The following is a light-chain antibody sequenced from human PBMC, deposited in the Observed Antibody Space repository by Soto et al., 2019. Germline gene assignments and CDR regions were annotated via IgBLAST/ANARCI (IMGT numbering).Light chain of an antibody. V-gene: IGKV3-11*01. CDR1: QSVTWY. CDR3: QQRTNWLT. CDR2: DAT. J-gene: IGKJ4*01. Sequence: EIVLTQSPATLSLSPGERATLSCRASQSVTWYLAWYQQKPGQAPRLLIYDATNRATGIPARFSGSGSGTDFTLTISILEPEDFDVYYCQQRTNWLTFGGGTRVEI.